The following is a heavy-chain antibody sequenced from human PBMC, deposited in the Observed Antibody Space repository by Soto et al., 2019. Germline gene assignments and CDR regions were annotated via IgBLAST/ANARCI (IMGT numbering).Heavy chain of an antibody. V-gene: IGHV1-46*03. Sequence: QVQLVQSGAEVKKPGASVRVSCKASGYTFTSYYIHWVRQAPGQGLEWMAIVNPTGGSTYYAQKFQGRVTVTFDTSTSTVFMELNSLRYEDTAVYYCARHLAAGDSWGQGTLVTVSS. CDR3: ARHLAAGDS. D-gene: IGHD6-25*01. J-gene: IGHJ4*02. CDR1: GYTFTSYY. CDR2: VNPTGGST.